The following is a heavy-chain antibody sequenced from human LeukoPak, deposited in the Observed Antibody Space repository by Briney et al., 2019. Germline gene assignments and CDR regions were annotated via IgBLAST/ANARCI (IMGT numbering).Heavy chain of an antibody. J-gene: IGHJ4*02. CDR1: GFIFSTYN. CDR3: ARDFGGNRLDY. V-gene: IGHV3-48*04. D-gene: IGHD4-23*01. CDR2: ISLSSTAI. Sequence: GGSLRLSCATSGFIFSTYNMNWVRQAPGKGLEWVSYISLSSTAIYYADSVKGRFTVSRDNAKNSLYLQMNSLRAEDTAVYYCARDFGGNRLDYWGQGTLVTVSS.